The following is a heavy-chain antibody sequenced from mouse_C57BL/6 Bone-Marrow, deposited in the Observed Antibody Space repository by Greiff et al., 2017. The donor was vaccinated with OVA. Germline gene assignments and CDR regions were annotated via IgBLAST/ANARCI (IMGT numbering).Heavy chain of an antibody. J-gene: IGHJ2*01. V-gene: IGHV3-6*01. Sequence: EVKLVESGPGLVKPSQSLSLTCSVTGYSITSGYYWNWIRQFPGNKLEWMGYISYDGSNNYNPSLKNRISITRDTSKNQFFLKLNSVTTEDTATYYCARGDYYGSSSYGFDYWGQGTTLTVSS. D-gene: IGHD1-1*01. CDR2: ISYDGSN. CDR3: ARGDYYGSSSYGFDY. CDR1: GYSITSGYY.